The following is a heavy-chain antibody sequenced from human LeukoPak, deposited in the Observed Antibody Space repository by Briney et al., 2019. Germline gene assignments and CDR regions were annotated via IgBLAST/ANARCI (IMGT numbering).Heavy chain of an antibody. V-gene: IGHV3-30*18. CDR2: ISYDGSNK. CDR1: GFTFSSYG. D-gene: IGHD2-15*01. J-gene: IGHJ5*02. Sequence: PGGSLRLSCAASGFTFSSYGMHWVRQAPGKGLERVAVISYDGSNKYYADSVKGRFTISRDNSKNTLYLQMNSLRAEDTAVYYCAKEALGYCSGGSCYSGYNWFDPWGQGTLVTVSS. CDR3: AKEALGYCSGGSCYSGYNWFDP.